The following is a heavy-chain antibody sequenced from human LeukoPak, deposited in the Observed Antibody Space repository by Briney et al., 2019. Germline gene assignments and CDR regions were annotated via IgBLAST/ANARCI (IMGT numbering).Heavy chain of an antibody. D-gene: IGHD4-17*01. J-gene: IGHJ4*02. CDR1: GFTFSNYD. CDR3: AREGYGDYFDY. V-gene: IGHV3-13*01. Sequence: GGSLRLSCAASGFTFSNYDMHWVRQATGKGLEWVSGIGTAGDIYYPGSVKGRFTISRENAKNSLYLQMNSLRAEDMAVYYCAREGYGDYFDYWGQGTLVTVSS. CDR2: IGTAGDI.